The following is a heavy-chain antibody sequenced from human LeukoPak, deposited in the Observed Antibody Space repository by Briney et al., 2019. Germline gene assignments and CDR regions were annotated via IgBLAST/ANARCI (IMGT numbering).Heavy chain of an antibody. Sequence: TGGSLRLSCAASGFTVSSNYMSWIRQAPGKGLEWVSYISSSGSTIYYADSVKGRFTISRDNAKNSLYLQMNSLRAEDTAVYYCARVYFGRWNDQGKWYYFDYWGQGTLVTVSS. V-gene: IGHV3-11*04. J-gene: IGHJ4*02. CDR3: ARVYFGRWNDQGKWYYFDY. CDR2: ISSSGSTI. CDR1: GFTVSSNY. D-gene: IGHD1-1*01.